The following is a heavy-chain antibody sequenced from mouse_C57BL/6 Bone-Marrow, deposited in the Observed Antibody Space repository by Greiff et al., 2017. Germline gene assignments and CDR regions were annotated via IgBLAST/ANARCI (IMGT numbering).Heavy chain of an antibody. J-gene: IGHJ2*01. CDR2: INPNNGGT. CDR1: GYTFTDYS. D-gene: IGHD2-3*01. CDR3: ARENGYYPFDY. V-gene: IGHV1-26*01. Sequence: VQLQQSGPELVKPGASVKISFKASGYTFTDYSMNWVKQSHGKSLEWIGDINPNNGGTSYNQKFKGKATLTVDKSSSTAYMALRSLTSEDSAVYYCARENGYYPFDYWGQGTTLTVSS.